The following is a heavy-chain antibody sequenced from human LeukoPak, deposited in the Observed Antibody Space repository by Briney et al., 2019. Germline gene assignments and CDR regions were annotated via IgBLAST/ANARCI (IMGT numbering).Heavy chain of an antibody. CDR2: ISAYNGNT. J-gene: IGHJ4*02. D-gene: IGHD3-22*01. CDR1: GYTFTSYG. CDR3: ARAVGTYYYDSSGYSLGDY. Sequence: GASVKVSCKASGYTFTSYGISWVRQAPGQGLEWMGWISAYNGNTNYAQKLQGRVTMTTDTSTSTAYMELRSLRTDDTAVYYCARAVGTYYYDSSGYSLGDYWGQGTLVTVSS. V-gene: IGHV1-18*01.